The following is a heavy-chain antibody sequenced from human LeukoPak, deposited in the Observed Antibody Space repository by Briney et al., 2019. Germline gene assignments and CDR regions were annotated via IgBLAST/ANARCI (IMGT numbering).Heavy chain of an antibody. V-gene: IGHV3-23*01. CDR3: AKDLTVAGPYYYDSSGYYGDAFDI. CDR2: ISGSGGST. CDR1: GFTFSSYG. Sequence: GGSLRHSCAASGFTFSSYGMSWVRQAPGKGLEWVSAISGSGGSTYYADSVKGRFTISRDNSKNTLYLQMNSLRAEDTAVYYCAKDLTVAGPYYYDSSGYYGDAFDIWGQGTMVTVSS. J-gene: IGHJ3*02. D-gene: IGHD3-22*01.